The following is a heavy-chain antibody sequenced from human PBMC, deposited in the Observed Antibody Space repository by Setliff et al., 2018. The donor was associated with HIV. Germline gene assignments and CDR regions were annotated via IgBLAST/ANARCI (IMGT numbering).Heavy chain of an antibody. D-gene: IGHD6-19*01. Sequence: RLSCAASGFSFSDYYMYWIRQAPGKGLEWASSLSGGTIYYADSVKGRFTISRDNAENSLYLQMNSLRAEDTAVYYCARDDREWLVQGWFDPWGQGTLVTVSS. J-gene: IGHJ5*02. V-gene: IGHV3-11*04. CDR3: ARDDREWLVQGWFDP. CDR2: LSGGTI. CDR1: GFSFSDYY.